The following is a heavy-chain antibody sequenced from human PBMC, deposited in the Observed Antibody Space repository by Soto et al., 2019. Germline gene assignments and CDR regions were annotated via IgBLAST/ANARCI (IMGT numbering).Heavy chain of an antibody. J-gene: IGHJ5*02. CDR3: ARHPPPWGLYIVVVPAARNWFDP. D-gene: IGHD2-2*01. CDR1: GGSISSYY. V-gene: IGHV4-59*08. Sequence: ESLCLTGAVSGGSISSYYWSWIREPPGKGLEWIGYIYYSGITKYSPSLKSRVTISVDTSKNQFSLKLSSVTAAETAVYYCARHPPPWGLYIVVVPAARNWFDPWGQGTPVTVSS. CDR2: IYYSGIT.